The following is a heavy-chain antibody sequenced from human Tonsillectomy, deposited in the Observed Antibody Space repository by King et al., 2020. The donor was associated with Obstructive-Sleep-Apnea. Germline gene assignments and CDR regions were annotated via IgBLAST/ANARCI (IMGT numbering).Heavy chain of an antibody. V-gene: IGHV3-48*04. D-gene: IGHD4-17*01. CDR3: ARGYGDYGFDDC. J-gene: IGHJ4*02. CDR2: IISSRSTK. CDR1: GFTVSSYS. Sequence: VQLVESGGGLVQSGGSLRLSCAASGFTVSSYSLNWVREAPGKGLEGVSFIISSRSTKYYADSVKGRFTISTDTAKNSLYLQMNSLRAEDTAVYYCARGYGDYGFDDCWGQGTLVTVSS.